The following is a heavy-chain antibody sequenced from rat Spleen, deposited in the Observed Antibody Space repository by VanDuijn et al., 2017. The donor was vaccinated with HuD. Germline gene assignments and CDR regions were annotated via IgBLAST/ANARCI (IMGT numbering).Heavy chain of an antibody. J-gene: IGHJ2*01. CDR3: ARHKGGFDY. Sequence: EVQLMESGGDLVQPGRSLKLSCAASGFTFTDYNMAWVRQTPTKGLEWVATISYDGSTTYYRDSVKGRFTISRDNAKNTQYLQMDSLRSEDTATYYCARHKGGFDYWGQGVMVTVSS. CDR1: GFTFTDYN. CDR2: ISYDGSTT. V-gene: IGHV5-7*01.